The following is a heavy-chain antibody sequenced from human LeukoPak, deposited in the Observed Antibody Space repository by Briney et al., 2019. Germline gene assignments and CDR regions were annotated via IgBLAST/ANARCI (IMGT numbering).Heavy chain of an antibody. Sequence: GGSLRLSCAASGFTFSNYAMNCVRQAPGKGLGWVSAISGSGGSTHYAGSVKGRFTISRDNSKNTLYLQMNSLRVEDTAVYYCAKGIIPDYYYGMDVRGQGTTVTVSS. D-gene: IGHD1-14*01. CDR3: AKGIIPDYYYGMDV. CDR2: ISGSGGST. V-gene: IGHV3-23*01. J-gene: IGHJ6*02. CDR1: GFTFSNYA.